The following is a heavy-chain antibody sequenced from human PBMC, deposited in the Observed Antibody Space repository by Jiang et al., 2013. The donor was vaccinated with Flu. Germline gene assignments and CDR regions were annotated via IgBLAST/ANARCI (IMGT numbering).Heavy chain of an antibody. D-gene: IGHD6-6*01. V-gene: IGHV4-34*01. CDR3: ARGQSRLKSSIAAQRLGS. Sequence: LLKPSETLSLTCAVYGGSFSGYYWSWIRQPPGKGLEWIGEINHSGSTNYNPSLKSRVTISVDTSKNQFSLKLSSVTAADTAVYYCARGQSRLKSSIAAQRLGSWGQGTLVTVSS. CDR1: GGSFSGYY. CDR2: INHSGST. J-gene: IGHJ5*02.